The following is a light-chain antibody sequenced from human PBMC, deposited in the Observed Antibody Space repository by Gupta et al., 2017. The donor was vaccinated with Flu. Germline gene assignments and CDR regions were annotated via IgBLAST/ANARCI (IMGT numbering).Light chain of an antibody. CDR3: QAWDSSTSWV. J-gene: IGLJ3*02. Sequence: PGQTASITCSGDKLGDKYACWYQQKPGQSPVLVIYQDNKRPSGIPERFSGSNSGNTATLTISGTQAKDEADYYCQAWDSSTSWVFGGGTKLTVL. V-gene: IGLV3-1*01. CDR2: QDN. CDR1: KLGDKY.